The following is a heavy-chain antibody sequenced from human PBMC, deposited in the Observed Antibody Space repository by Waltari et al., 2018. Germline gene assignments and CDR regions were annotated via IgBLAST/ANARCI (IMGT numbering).Heavy chain of an antibody. D-gene: IGHD5-18*01. Sequence: QVQLQESGPGLVKPSETLSLTCTVSGGSISSYYWSWIRQPPGKGLEWIGYIYYSGSTNYNPSLKSRVTISVDTSKNQFSLKLSSVTAADTAVYYCARAGGYSYGSPIDYWGQGTLVTVSS. V-gene: IGHV4-59*01. CDR2: IYYSGST. J-gene: IGHJ4*02. CDR1: GGSISSYY. CDR3: ARAGGYSYGSPIDY.